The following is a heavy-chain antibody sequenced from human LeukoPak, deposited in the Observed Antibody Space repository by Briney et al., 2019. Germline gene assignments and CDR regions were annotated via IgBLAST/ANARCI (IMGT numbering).Heavy chain of an antibody. CDR3: VRSRTYHLLDD. CDR1: GGSISSYD. V-gene: IGHV4-59*08. Sequence: SETLSLTCTLSGGSISSYDCSWIRQPPGKGLEWIGYMYYSGSTNYNPSLKSRATISVDTSKNLFSLKLSSVTAADTAVYYCVRSRTYHLLDDWGQGTLVTVSS. CDR2: MYYSGST. D-gene: IGHD3-16*02. J-gene: IGHJ4*02.